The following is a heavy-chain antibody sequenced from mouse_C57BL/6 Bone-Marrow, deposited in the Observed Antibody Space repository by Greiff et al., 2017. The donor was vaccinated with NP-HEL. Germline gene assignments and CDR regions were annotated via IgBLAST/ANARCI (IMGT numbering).Heavy chain of an antibody. CDR3: ARGGVYYEYVDYWYFDV. D-gene: IGHD2-4*01. CDR2: IYPGSGST. J-gene: IGHJ1*03. V-gene: IGHV1-55*01. CDR1: GYTFTSYW. Sequence: QVQLQQPGAELVKPGASVKMSCKASGYTFTSYWITWVKQRPGQGLEWIGDIYPGSGSTNYNEKFKSKATLTVDTSSSTAYMQLSSLTSEDSAVYYCARGGVYYEYVDYWYFDVWGTGTTVTVSS.